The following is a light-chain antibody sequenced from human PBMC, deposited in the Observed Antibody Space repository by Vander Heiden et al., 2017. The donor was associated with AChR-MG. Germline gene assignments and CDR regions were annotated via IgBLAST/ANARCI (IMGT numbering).Light chain of an antibody. V-gene: IGLV2-14*03. CDR3: SSYTSDSTLV. CDR1: SSDIGGYNY. CDR2: DVN. J-gene: IGLJ2*01. Sequence: QSALTQPASVSGSPGPSITISCTGTSSDIGGYNYVSWYQQHPGKAPQLMIYDVNDRPSGVSIRFSGSKSGNTASLTISGLQAEDEADYYCSSYTSDSTLVFGGGTKLTVL.